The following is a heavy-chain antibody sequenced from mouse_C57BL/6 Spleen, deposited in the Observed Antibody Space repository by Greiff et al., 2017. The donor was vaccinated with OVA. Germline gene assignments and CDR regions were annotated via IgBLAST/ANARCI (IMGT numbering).Heavy chain of an antibody. D-gene: IGHD1-1*01. CDR1: GYTFTSYW. CDR3: AREEADGSRRGMDY. J-gene: IGHJ4*01. CDR2: IDPSDSET. Sequence: QVQLQQPGAELVRPGSSVKLSCKASGYTFTSYWMHWVKQRPIQGLEWIGNIDPSDSETHYNQKFKDKATLTVDKSSSTAYMQLSSLTSEDSAVYYCAREEADGSRRGMDYWGQGTSVTVSS. V-gene: IGHV1-52*01.